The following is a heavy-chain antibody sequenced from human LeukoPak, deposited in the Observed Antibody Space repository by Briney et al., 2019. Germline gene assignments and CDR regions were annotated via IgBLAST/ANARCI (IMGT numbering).Heavy chain of an antibody. J-gene: IGHJ4*02. CDR2: INLSGGST. Sequence: ASVKVSCKASGYTFTSYYMHWVRQAPGQGLEWMGIINLSGGSTSYAQKFQGRVTMTRDTSTSTVYMELSSLRSEDTAVYYCARDLWRQWLGMAGVSDYWGQGTLVTVSS. D-gene: IGHD6-19*01. V-gene: IGHV1-46*01. CDR3: ARDLWRQWLGMAGVSDY. CDR1: GYTFTSYY.